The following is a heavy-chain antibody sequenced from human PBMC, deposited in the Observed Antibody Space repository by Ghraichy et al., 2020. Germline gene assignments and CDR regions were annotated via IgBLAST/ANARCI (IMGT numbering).Heavy chain of an antibody. CDR1: GGTFSSYA. CDR2: IIPIFGTA. Sequence: SVKVSCKASGGTFSSYAISWVRQAPGQGLEWMGGIIPIFGTANYAQKFQGRVTITADKSTSTAYMELSSLRSEDTAVYYCARDLDGGAAAGTGEYFQHWGQGTLVTVSS. CDR3: ARDLDGGAAAGTGEYFQH. J-gene: IGHJ1*01. D-gene: IGHD6-13*01. V-gene: IGHV1-69*06.